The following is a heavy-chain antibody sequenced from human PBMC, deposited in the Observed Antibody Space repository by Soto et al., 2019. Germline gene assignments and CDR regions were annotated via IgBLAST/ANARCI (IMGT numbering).Heavy chain of an antibody. V-gene: IGHV3-23*01. CDR2: ISGSGGRS. CDR1: GFTFSNYA. D-gene: IGHD3-16*01. CDR3: AKAYFVWSSEQPYYFDY. J-gene: IGHJ4*02. Sequence: EVQLLDSGGGLVQPGGSLRLSCAASGFTFSNYAMTWVRQGPGKGLEWVSGISGSGGRSYYADSVKGRFTISRDNSKSTLYVQVNGLRAEDTAVYYCAKAYFVWSSEQPYYFDYWGQGTLVTVSS.